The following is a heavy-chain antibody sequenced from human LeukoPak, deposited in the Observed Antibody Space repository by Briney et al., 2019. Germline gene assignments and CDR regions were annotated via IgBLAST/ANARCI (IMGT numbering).Heavy chain of an antibody. D-gene: IGHD3-22*01. V-gene: IGHV3-23*01. CDR3: AKGGIYYYDISGYFFDY. CDR2: ISGSGGST. CDR1: GFTFSSYA. Sequence: GGSLRLSCAASGFTFSSYAMSWVRQAPGKGLEWVSGISGSGGSTYYRESVKGRFTISRDISKNTLYLQMNSQRAEDTAVYYCAKGGIYYYDISGYFFDYWGQGTLVTVSS. J-gene: IGHJ4*02.